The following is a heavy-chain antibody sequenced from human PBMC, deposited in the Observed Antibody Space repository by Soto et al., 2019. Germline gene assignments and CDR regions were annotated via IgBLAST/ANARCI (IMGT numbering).Heavy chain of an antibody. V-gene: IGHV3-74*01. CDR1: GFTFSAYW. CDR2: IMHDGSGV. J-gene: IGHJ6*02. D-gene: IGHD1-26*01. Sequence: PGGSLRLSCAASGFTFSAYWMHWVRQAPGKGLVWVSRIMHDGSGVNHADFVKGRFTISRDNAKNTLYLQMNSLRPEDTAVYYCARVGVTWMDVWGQGTTVTVSS. CDR3: ARVGVTWMDV.